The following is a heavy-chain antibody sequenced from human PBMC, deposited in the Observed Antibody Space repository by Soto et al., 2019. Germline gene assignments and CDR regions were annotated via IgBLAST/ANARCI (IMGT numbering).Heavy chain of an antibody. V-gene: IGHV4-31*03. CDR3: ARDRSGSYVSGAFDI. J-gene: IGHJ3*02. CDR1: GGSISSGGYY. D-gene: IGHD1-26*01. CDR2: IYYSGST. Sequence: QVQLQESGPGLVKPSQTLSLTCTVSGGSISSGGYYWSWIRQHPGKGLEWIGYIYYSGSTYYNPSLKSRVTISVDTSKNQFSLKLSSVTAADTAVYYCARDRSGSYVSGAFDIWGQGTMVTVSS.